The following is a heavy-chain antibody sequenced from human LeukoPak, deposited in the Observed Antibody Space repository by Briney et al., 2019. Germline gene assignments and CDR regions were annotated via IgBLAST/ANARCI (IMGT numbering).Heavy chain of an antibody. CDR1: GYSISSGYY. V-gene: IGHV4-38-2*02. CDR2: IYHSGST. Sequence: SETLSLTCTVSGYSISSGYYWGWIRQPPGKGLEWIGSIYHSGSTYYNPSLKSRVTISVDTSKNQFSLKLSSVTAADTAVYYCAREDSDGSSTRWHDEFDYWGQGTLVTVSS. CDR3: AREDSDGSSTRWHDEFDY. D-gene: IGHD2-2*01. J-gene: IGHJ4*02.